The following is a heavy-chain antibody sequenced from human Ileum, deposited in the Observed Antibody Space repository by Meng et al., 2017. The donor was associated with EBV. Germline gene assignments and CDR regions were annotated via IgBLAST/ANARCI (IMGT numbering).Heavy chain of an antibody. CDR2: IYHSGST. V-gene: IGHV4-4*02. CDR3: ASGRDYAWHS. CDR1: GDSISSNNW. D-gene: IGHD4-17*01. J-gene: IGHJ4*02. Sequence: QGQLQEPGPGLVQPSGTPSLTCAVSGDSISSNNWWRWVRQPPGKGLEWIGEIYHSGSTNYNPSFKSRVTMSVDKSKNQISLNLSSVTAADTAVYYCASGRDYAWHSWGRGTLVTVSS.